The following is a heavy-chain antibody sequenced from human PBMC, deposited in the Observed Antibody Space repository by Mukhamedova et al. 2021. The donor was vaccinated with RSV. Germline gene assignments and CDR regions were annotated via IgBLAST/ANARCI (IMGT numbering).Heavy chain of an antibody. CDR3: ARATMVRGVPSFWDFQH. D-gene: IGHD3-10*01. CDR2: MNPNSGNT. Sequence: GQGLEWMGWMNPNSGNTGYAQKFQGRVTMTRNTSISTAYMELSSLRSEDTAVYYCARATMVRGVPSFWDFQHWGQGTLVTGSS. J-gene: IGHJ1*01. V-gene: IGHV1-8*01.